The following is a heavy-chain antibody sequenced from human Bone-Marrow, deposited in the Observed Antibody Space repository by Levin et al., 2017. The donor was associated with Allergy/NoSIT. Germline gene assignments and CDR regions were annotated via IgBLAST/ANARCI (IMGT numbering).Heavy chain of an antibody. J-gene: IGHJ6*02. D-gene: IGHD3-3*01. CDR1: DGSIRTDS. Sequence: SQTLSLTCTVSDGSIRTDSWTWIRPPPGMRLEWIGYIYSSGNTNYNPSLRSRVTISGDASKNQLSLKLSSVTAADTAVYYCARLRSGYYYYYGMDVWGQGTTVTVSS. V-gene: IGHV4-59*01. CDR2: IYSSGNT. CDR3: ARLRSGYYYYYGMDV.